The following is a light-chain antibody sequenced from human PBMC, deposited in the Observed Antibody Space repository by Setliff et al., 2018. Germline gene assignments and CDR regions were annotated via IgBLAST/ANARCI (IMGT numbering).Light chain of an antibody. CDR1: NIGGKS. J-gene: IGLJ1*01. CDR3: QVWDSGSEHYV. CDR2: YDS. V-gene: IGLV3-21*04. Sequence: SYELTQPPSVPVAPGKTARITCGGNNIGGKSVNWYQQKPGQAPVLVIYYDSDRPSGIPERFFGSNSGNTATLTISRVGAGDEADYYCQVWDSGSEHYVFGTGTKVTVL.